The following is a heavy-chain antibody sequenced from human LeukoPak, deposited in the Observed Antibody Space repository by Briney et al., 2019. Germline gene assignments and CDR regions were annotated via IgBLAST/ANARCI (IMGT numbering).Heavy chain of an antibody. CDR2: IYSGGST. V-gene: IGHV3-66*01. CDR1: GFTVSSNY. Sequence: GGSLRLSCAASGFTVSSNYMSWVRQAPGKGLEWVSVIYSGGSTYYADSVKGRFTISRDNSKNTLYRQMNSLRAEDTAVYYCARAQGYYGMDVWGQGTTVTVSS. CDR3: ARAQGYYGMDV. J-gene: IGHJ6*02.